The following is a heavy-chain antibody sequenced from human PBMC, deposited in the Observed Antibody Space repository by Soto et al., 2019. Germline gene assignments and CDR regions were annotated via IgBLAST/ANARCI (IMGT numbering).Heavy chain of an antibody. V-gene: IGHV4-59*01. CDR3: ARQYYYDSSGYYSPNAFDI. J-gene: IGHJ3*02. D-gene: IGHD3-22*01. Sequence: SETLSLTCTVSGGSISSYYWSWIRQPPGKGLEWIGYIYYSGSTNYNPSLKSRVTISVDTSKNQFSLKLSSVTAADTAMYYCARQYYYDSSGYYSPNAFDIWGQGTMVTVSS. CDR1: GGSISSYY. CDR2: IYYSGST.